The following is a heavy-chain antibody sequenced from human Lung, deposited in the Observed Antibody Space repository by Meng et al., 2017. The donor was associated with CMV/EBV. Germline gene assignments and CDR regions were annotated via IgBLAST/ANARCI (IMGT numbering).Heavy chain of an antibody. J-gene: IGHJ4*02. V-gene: IGHV1-2*02. CDR3: ARVYCGGNCSFDY. D-gene: IGHD2-21*01. Sequence: ASVTVSCQSSGYTFTDYYLHWVRQTPGQGLEWMAWINVYRGGTNSAQRFQGGVALSRDTSIRTAYMELSSLRSDDTAVYYCARVYCGGNCSFDYWGQGMLVTVSS. CDR2: INVYRGGT. CDR1: GYTFTDYY.